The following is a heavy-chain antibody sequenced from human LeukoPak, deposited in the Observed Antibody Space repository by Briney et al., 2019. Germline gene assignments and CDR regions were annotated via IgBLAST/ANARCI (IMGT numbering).Heavy chain of an antibody. CDR1: GGTFTSYA. V-gene: IGHV1-69*05. J-gene: IGHJ4*02. Sequence: SVKVSCKASGGTFTSYAISWVRQAPGQGRGWMGGIIPIFGTANYAQKFQGRVTITTDESTSTAYMELSSLRSEDTAVYYCAAPTIDSSSWYYDWGQGTLVTVS. CDR2: IIPIFGTA. D-gene: IGHD6-13*01. CDR3: AAPTIDSSSWYYD.